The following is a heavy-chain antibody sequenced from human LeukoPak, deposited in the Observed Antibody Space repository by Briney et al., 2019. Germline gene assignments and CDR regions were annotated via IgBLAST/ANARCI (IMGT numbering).Heavy chain of an antibody. D-gene: IGHD2-15*01. V-gene: IGHV4-38-2*01. J-gene: IGHJ4*02. CDR3: ARVCSSGRCCDQ. CDR1: GYSISSGDY. Sequence: PSETLSLTCAVSGYSISSGDYWGWIRQPPGKGLEWIGNIYHSGSTFYNPSLKSRVTISVHTSKNQFSLRLSSVTAADTAVYYCARVCSSGRCCDQWGQGTLVTVSS. CDR2: IYHSGST.